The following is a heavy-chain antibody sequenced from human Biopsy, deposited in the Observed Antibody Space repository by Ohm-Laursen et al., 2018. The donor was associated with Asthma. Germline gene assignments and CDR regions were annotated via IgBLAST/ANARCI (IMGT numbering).Heavy chain of an antibody. J-gene: IGHJ4*02. V-gene: IGHV5-51*01. CDR3: AKTGVADTTMIVSPDFFFDS. Sequence: WESLRISCKGFGSKFTKYWIGWVRQLPGKGLDWMGIIYPEDSNTKYSPSFQGQVTFSADRSINTAYLQWSSLKASDTAMYFCAKTGVADTTMIVSPDFFFDSWGQGTLVTVSS. CDR1: GSKFTKYW. CDR2: IYPEDSNT. D-gene: IGHD6-19*01.